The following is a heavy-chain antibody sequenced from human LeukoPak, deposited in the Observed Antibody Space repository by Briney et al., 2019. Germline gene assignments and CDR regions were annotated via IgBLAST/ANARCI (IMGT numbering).Heavy chain of an antibody. CDR1: GVSISNYY. D-gene: IGHD4-11*01. CDR2: IHYSGST. CDR3: ARGLQSWLDP. J-gene: IGHJ5*02. V-gene: IGHV4-59*12. Sequence: PSEALSLTCTVSGVSISNYYWSWIRQPPGKGLEWIGYIHYSGSTSYNPSLKSRVTISVDTSKNQFSLKLSSVTAADTAVYYCARGLQSWLDPWGQGTLVTVSS.